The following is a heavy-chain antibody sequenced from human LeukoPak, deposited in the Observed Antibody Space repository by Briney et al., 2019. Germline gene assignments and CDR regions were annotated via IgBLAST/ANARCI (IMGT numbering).Heavy chain of an antibody. Sequence: GGSLRLSCAASGFTFSKYWMLWVRQAPGKGLESVSRINTDGTVTTSADSLKGRFTVSRDNADNTMVLQMNSVSDEDTAVYYCATKQWLAPPPDSWGQGTPVTVSS. CDR3: ATKQWLAPPPDS. CDR2: INTDGTVT. V-gene: IGHV3-74*01. J-gene: IGHJ4*02. D-gene: IGHD6-19*01. CDR1: GFTFSKYW.